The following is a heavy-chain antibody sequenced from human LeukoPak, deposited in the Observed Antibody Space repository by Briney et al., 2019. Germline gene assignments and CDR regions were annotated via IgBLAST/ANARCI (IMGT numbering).Heavy chain of an antibody. Sequence: PGGSLRLSCAASGFNFSDHYMSWLRQAPGKGLEWLAYISSSDYSRYYADPVKGRFTISRDNTKNSLFLQMNSLRDGDTAVYYCARGKRRFDPWGQGTLVTVSS. D-gene: IGHD3-10*01. CDR3: ARGKRRFDP. CDR1: GFNFSDHY. CDR2: ISSSDYSR. J-gene: IGHJ5*02. V-gene: IGHV3-11*01.